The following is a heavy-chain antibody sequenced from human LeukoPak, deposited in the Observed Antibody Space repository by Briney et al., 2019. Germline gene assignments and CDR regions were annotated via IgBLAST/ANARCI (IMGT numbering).Heavy chain of an antibody. CDR2: IVPIFGSA. D-gene: IGHD1-7*01. V-gene: IGHV1-69*13. Sequence: SVKVSCKASGGTFSRGGISWVRQAPGQGLEWMGGIVPIFGSANYAQNFQGRVTITADESTSTAYMELSSLRSEDTAVYYCARAGQLVLENWFDPWGQGTLVIVSS. CDR1: GGTFSRGG. J-gene: IGHJ5*02. CDR3: ARAGQLVLENWFDP.